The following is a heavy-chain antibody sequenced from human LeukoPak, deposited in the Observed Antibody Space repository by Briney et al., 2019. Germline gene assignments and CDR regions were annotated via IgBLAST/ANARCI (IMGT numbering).Heavy chain of an antibody. D-gene: IGHD1-1*01. J-gene: IGHJ4*02. CDR2: INPNSGGT. V-gene: IGHV1-2*02. Sequence: ASVKVSCKASGYTFTGYYTHWVRQAPGQGLEWMGWINPNSGGTNYAQRFQGRVTVTRDTSISTAYMELSRLTCDDTAVYYCARGALEGYDFWGQGTLVTVSS. CDR1: GYTFTGYY. CDR3: ARGALEGYDF.